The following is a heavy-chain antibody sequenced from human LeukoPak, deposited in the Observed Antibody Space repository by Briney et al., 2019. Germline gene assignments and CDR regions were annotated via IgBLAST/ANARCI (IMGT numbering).Heavy chain of an antibody. CDR2: IGTSSSTI. Sequence: PGGSLRLSCEASTFTFNSHWMHWVRQAPGKGLEWVSYIGTSSSTIYYADSVKGRFTISRDNAENSLYLQMNSLRDEDTAVYYCARHDYGGNSGDYWGQGTLVTVSS. J-gene: IGHJ4*02. CDR3: ARHDYGGNSGDY. V-gene: IGHV3-48*02. D-gene: IGHD4-23*01. CDR1: TFTFNSHW.